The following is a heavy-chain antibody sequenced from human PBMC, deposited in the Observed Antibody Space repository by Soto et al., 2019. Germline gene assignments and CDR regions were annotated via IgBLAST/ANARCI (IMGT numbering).Heavy chain of an antibody. D-gene: IGHD2-8*02. CDR2: VYHSGTT. Sequence: SETLSLTCAVSGDSISSTNWWSWVRQPPGKGLEWIGEVYHSGTTNYNPSLKSRVTISVDKSRNLFSLKLTSVTAADTAVYYCARDKITGLFDYWGQGTLVTVPS. V-gene: IGHV4-4*02. CDR1: GDSISSTNW. CDR3: ARDKITGLFDY. J-gene: IGHJ4*02.